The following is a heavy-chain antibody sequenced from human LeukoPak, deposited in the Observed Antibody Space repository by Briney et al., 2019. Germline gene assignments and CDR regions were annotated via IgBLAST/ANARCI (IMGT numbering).Heavy chain of an antibody. Sequence: GGSLRLSCAASGFTFSSYAMGWVRQAPGKGLEWVSAISGSGGSTYYADSVKGRFTISRDNSKNTLYLQMNSLRAEDTAVYYCAKGRTNYYDSSGYYYTPFDYWGQGTLVTVSS. D-gene: IGHD3-22*01. J-gene: IGHJ4*02. V-gene: IGHV3-23*01. CDR2: ISGSGGST. CDR1: GFTFSSYA. CDR3: AKGRTNYYDSSGYYYTPFDY.